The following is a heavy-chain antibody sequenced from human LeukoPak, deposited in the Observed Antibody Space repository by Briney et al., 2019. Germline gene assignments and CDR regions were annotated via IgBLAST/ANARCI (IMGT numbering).Heavy chain of an antibody. CDR2: IYHSGST. J-gene: IGHJ4*02. CDR3: ARSSSVSSNYFDP. D-gene: IGHD6-6*01. V-gene: IGHV4-4*02. Sequence: SETLSLTCAVSGGSISSTNWWSWVRQPPGKGLEWIGEIYHSGSTKYNPSLKGRVTLSVDKSKNQFSLQLNSVTAADTAVYYCARSSSVSSNYFDPWGQGTLVTVSS. CDR1: GGSISSTNW.